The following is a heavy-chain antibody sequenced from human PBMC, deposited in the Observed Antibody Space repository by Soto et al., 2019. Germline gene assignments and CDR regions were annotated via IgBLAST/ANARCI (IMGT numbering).Heavy chain of an antibody. Sequence: GESLKISCKGSGYSFTSYWIGWVRQMPGKGLEWMGIIYPGDSDTRYSPSFQGQVTISADKSISTAYLQWSSLKPSDTAMSYCARVPSSSLAFLLVPAYYYYCMAVSGQGTXVTGSS. J-gene: IGHJ6*02. CDR1: GYSFTSYW. D-gene: IGHD2-15*01. V-gene: IGHV5-51*01. CDR2: IYPGDSDT. CDR3: ARVPSSSLAFLLVPAYYYYCMAV.